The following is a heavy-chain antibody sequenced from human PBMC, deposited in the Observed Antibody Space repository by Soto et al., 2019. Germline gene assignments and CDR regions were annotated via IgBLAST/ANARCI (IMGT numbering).Heavy chain of an antibody. Sequence: KPSDTLSLTCTVSGGSMSSTTYYWGWVRQPPGKGLEWIGSIYYSGRTYYNLSLKSRVTMTRDTSISTAYTELSRLRSDDTAVYYCAKNLLVTIPDGFDIWGQGTMVTVSS. CDR1: GGSMSSTTYY. CDR3: AKNLLVTIPDGFDI. CDR2: IYYSGRT. V-gene: IGHV4-39*01. J-gene: IGHJ3*02. D-gene: IGHD2-21*01.